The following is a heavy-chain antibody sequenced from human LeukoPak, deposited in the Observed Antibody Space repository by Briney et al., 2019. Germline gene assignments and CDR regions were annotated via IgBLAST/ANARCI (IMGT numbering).Heavy chain of an antibody. J-gene: IGHJ6*03. CDR2: INPSGGST. CDR3: ARNRPPPRSCTNGVCYFADHYYYYMDV. D-gene: IGHD2-8*01. Sequence: ASVKVSCKASGYTFTSYYMHWVRQAPGQGLEWMGIINPSGGSTSYAQKFQGRVTMTRDMSTSTVYMELSSLRSEDTAVYYCARNRPPPRSCTNGVCYFADHYYYYMDVWGKGTTVTVSS. V-gene: IGHV1-46*01. CDR1: GYTFTSYY.